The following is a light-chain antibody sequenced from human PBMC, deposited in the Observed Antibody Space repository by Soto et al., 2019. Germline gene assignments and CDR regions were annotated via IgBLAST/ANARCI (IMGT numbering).Light chain of an antibody. Sequence: DIQMSQSPSPLSASVGDRVTITCRASQSISRWLACYQQNPGRAPKLLFYKASSLESGVPSRFSGSGSGTEFTLTISSLQPYDFATYYSQRYNIYARTFDQGPEMDI. CDR2: KAS. J-gene: IGKJ1*01. CDR1: QSISRW. CDR3: QRYNIYART. V-gene: IGKV1-5*03.